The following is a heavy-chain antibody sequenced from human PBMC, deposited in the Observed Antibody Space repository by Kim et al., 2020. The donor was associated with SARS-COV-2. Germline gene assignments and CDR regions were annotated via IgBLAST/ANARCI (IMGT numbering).Heavy chain of an antibody. Sequence: GGSLRLSCAASGFTVSSNYMSWVRQAPGKGLEWVSVIYSGGSTYYADSVKGRFTISRDNSKNTLYLQMNSLRAEDTAVYYCARDLSAIAARKEAGYWFDPWGQGTLVTVSS. J-gene: IGHJ5*02. D-gene: IGHD6-6*01. CDR1: GFTVSSNY. CDR2: IYSGGST. V-gene: IGHV3-53*01. CDR3: ARDLSAIAARKEAGYWFDP.